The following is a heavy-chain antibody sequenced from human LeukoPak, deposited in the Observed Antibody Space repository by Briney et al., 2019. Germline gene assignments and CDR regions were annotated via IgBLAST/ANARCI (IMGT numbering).Heavy chain of an antibody. Sequence: SETLSLTCTVSGGSISSYYWTWIRQPPGKGLEWIGYIYYSGSTNYNPSLKSRVTISVDTSKNQFSLRLSSVTAADTAVYYCARRGYSSGYFYLAYWGRGTLVTVSS. V-gene: IGHV4-59*08. CDR1: GGSISSYY. CDR2: IYYSGST. CDR3: ARRGYSSGYFYLAY. D-gene: IGHD6-19*01. J-gene: IGHJ4*02.